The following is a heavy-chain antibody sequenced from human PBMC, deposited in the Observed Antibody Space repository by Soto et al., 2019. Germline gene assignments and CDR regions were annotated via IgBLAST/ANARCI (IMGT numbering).Heavy chain of an antibody. D-gene: IGHD2-2*03. V-gene: IGHV5-51*01. J-gene: IGHJ3*02. CDR3: ARIIGYCRNNDCSWTFDI. CDR1: GDSFMSYW. Sequence: PVESLTISCQTSGDSFMSYWVALVRQKPGKGLECMGTFYPGDSTSTYSPSFQGQVTISVDKSISTAYLHLSSLKASDTAMYYCARIIGYCRNNDCSWTFDIWGQGTTVTVSS. CDR2: FYPGDSTS.